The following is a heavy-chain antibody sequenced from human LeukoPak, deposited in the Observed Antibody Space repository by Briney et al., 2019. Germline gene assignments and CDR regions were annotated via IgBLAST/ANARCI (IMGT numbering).Heavy chain of an antibody. CDR2: IYYSGST. D-gene: IGHD3-22*01. V-gene: IGHV4-31*03. CDR1: GGSISSGGYY. CDR3: ARVGRITMILRLAFDI. Sequence: MASQTLSLTCTVPGGSISSGGYYWSWIRQHPGKGLEWIGYIYYSGSTYYNPSLKSRVTISVDTSKHQFSLTLSSVTAAVTAVYSCARVGRITMILRLAFDIWGQGTMVTVSS. J-gene: IGHJ3*02.